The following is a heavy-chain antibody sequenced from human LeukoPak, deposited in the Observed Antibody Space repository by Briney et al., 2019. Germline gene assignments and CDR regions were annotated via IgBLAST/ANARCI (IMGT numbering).Heavy chain of an antibody. CDR3: ARGEGGPPPPLTLDY. J-gene: IGHJ4*02. V-gene: IGHV4-61*01. CDR2: IYFSGST. D-gene: IGHD2-15*01. Sequence: SETLSLTCTVSGGSVSSGSYYWSWIRQPPGKGLEWIGYIYFSGSTNYNPSLKSRVTISVDTSKNQFSLKLSSVTAADTAVYYCARGEGGPPPPLTLDYWGQGTLVTVSS. CDR1: GGSVSSGSYY.